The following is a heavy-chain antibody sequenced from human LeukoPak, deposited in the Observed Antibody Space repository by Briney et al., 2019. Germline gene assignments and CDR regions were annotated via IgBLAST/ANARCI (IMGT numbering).Heavy chain of an antibody. CDR2: IIPVLAIA. V-gene: IGHV1-69*04. J-gene: IGHJ5*02. CDR1: GGTFSSYA. Sequence: ASVTVSCTASGGTFSSYAITWVRQAAGQGLEWMGRIIPVLAIANYAQKFQGRVTITADKSTSTAYMDLSSLRSEDTAVYYCARVRPGGSYDWFDPWGQGTLVTVSS. CDR3: ARVRPGGSYDWFDP. D-gene: IGHD1-26*01.